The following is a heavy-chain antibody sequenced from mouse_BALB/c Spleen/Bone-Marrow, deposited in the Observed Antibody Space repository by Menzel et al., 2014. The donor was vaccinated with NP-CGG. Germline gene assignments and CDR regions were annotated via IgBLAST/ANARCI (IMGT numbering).Heavy chain of an antibody. Sequence: VHLVESGAELAKPGASVKMSCKASGYTFTNSWMHWVKQRPGQGLEWIGYINPGTDYTEYDQKFKDKATLTADRSSSTAYMQLSGLTSEDSADYFSANSRTGFPYWGQGTLVTVSA. J-gene: IGHJ3*01. CDR3: ANSRTGFPY. D-gene: IGHD4-1*01. CDR2: INPGTDYT. CDR1: GYTFTNSW. V-gene: IGHV1-7*01.